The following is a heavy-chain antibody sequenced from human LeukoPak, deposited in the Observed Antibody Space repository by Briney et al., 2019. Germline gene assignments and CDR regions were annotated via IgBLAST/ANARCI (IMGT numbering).Heavy chain of an antibody. CDR2: ISSSSSYI. D-gene: IGHD6-13*01. Sequence: GGSLRLSCAASGFTFSSYSMNWVRQAPGKGLEWVSSISSSSSYIYYADSVKGRFTISRDNAKNSLYLQMNSLRAEDTAVYYCARVYRSGIAAAGKGSDYWGQGTLVTVSS. J-gene: IGHJ4*02. CDR1: GFTFSSYS. CDR3: ARVYRSGIAAAGKGSDY. V-gene: IGHV3-21*01.